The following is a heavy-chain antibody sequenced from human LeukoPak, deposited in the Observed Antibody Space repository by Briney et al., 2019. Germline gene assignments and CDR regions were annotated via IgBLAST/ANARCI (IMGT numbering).Heavy chain of an antibody. CDR2: IYHSGST. D-gene: IGHD3-10*01. V-gene: IGHV4-39*01. CDR3: ARHTYGSDLYYFDY. J-gene: IGHJ4*02. Sequence: SETLSLTCTVSGGSISSSSYYWGWIRQPPGKGLEWIGSIYHSGSTYYNPSLKSRVTISIDTSKNQMSLRVSSVTAADTAVYYCARHTYGSDLYYFDYWGQGTLVTVSS. CDR1: GGSISSSSYY.